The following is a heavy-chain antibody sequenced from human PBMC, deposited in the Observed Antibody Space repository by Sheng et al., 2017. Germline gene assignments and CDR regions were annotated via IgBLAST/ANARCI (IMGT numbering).Heavy chain of an antibody. J-gene: IGHJ5*02. V-gene: IGHV1-69*05. CDR3: AVLGYYYDSSGYTKGWFDP. CDR1: GGTFSSYA. Sequence: QVQLVQSGAEVKKPGSSVKVSCKASGGTFSSYAISWVRQAPGQGLEWMGGIIPIFGTANYAQKFQGRVTITTDESTSTAYMELSSLRSDDTAVYYCAVLGYYYDSSGYTKGWFDPWGQGTLVTVSS. D-gene: IGHD3-22*01. CDR2: IIPIFGTA.